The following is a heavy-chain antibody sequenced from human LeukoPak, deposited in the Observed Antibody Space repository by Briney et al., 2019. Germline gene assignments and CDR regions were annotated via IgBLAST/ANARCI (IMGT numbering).Heavy chain of an antibody. Sequence: ASVKASCKASGYTFTSYGISWVRQAPGQGLEWMGWISAYNGNTNYAQKLQGRVTMTTDTSTSTAYMELRSLRSDDTAVYYCARGDVLRYFDWYVDYWGQGTLVTVSS. CDR1: GYTFTSYG. D-gene: IGHD3-9*01. CDR2: ISAYNGNT. CDR3: ARGDVLRYFDWYVDY. J-gene: IGHJ4*02. V-gene: IGHV1-18*01.